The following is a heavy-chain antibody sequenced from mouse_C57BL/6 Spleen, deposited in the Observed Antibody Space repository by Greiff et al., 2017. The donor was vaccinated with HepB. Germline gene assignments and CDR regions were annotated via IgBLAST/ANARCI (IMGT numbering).Heavy chain of an antibody. CDR1: GYTFTDYE. J-gene: IGHJ1*03. D-gene: IGHD1-1*01. CDR3: TRESGGSSVFDV. Sequence: VQLQQSGAELVRPGASVTLSCKASGYTFTDYEMHWVKQTPVHGLEWIGAIDPETGGTAYNQKFKGKAILTADKSSSTAYMELRSLTSEDSAVYYCTRESGGSSVFDVWGTGTTVTVSS. CDR2: IDPETGGT. V-gene: IGHV1-15*01.